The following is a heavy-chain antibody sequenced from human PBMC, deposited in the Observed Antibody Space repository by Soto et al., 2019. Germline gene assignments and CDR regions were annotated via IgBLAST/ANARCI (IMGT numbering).Heavy chain of an antibody. CDR3: ARDRGAAATSNWFDP. CDR1: GGSISSSSYY. J-gene: IGHJ5*02. CDR2: IYYSGNT. V-gene: IGHV4-31*03. Sequence: SETLSLTCTVSGGSISSSSYYWSWIRQHPGKGLEWIGYIYYSGNTYYNPSLKSRVTISVDTSKNQFSLKLSSVTAADTAVYYCARDRGAAATSNWFDPWGQGTLVTVSS. D-gene: IGHD6-13*01.